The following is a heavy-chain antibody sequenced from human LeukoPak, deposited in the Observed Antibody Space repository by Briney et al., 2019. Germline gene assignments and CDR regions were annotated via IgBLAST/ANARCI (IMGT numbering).Heavy chain of an antibody. CDR2: TYYRSKWYN. Sequence: SQTLSLTCAISGDSVSSNSAAWNWIRQSPSRGLEWLGRTYYRSKWYNDYAVSVKSRITINPDTSKNQFSLQLNSVTAADTAVYYCARCSNYDFWSGLLRDYYYYMDVWGKGTTVTVSS. J-gene: IGHJ6*03. D-gene: IGHD3-3*01. CDR1: GDSVSSNSAA. CDR3: ARCSNYDFWSGLLRDYYYYMDV. V-gene: IGHV6-1*01.